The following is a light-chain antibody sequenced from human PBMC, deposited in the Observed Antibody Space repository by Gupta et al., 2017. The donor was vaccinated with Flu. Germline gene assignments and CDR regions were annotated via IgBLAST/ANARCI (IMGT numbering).Light chain of an antibody. CDR3: QQYNSFSSYRET. CDR2: KAA. Sequence: LSAYAGDRVTITCRASANISSSLAWDQQKPGRAQRLMIHKAATLESDSPARLSVSGSGTEFNLTINNRQPHHFATDYCQQYNSFSSYRETFGQGTKLEIK. V-gene: IGKV1-5*03. CDR1: ANISSS. J-gene: IGKJ2*01.